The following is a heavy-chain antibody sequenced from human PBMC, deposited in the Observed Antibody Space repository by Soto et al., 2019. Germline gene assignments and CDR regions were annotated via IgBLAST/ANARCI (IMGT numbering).Heavy chain of an antibody. CDR2: IIPIFGTA. CDR3: ARSEEDSDYYYYGMDV. J-gene: IGHJ6*02. CDR1: GGTFSSYA. D-gene: IGHD2-15*01. V-gene: IGHV1-69*13. Sequence: ASVKVSCKASGGTFSSYAISWVRQAPGQGLEWMGGIIPIFGTANYAQKFQGRVTITADESKNQVSLQLNSVTPEDTAVYYCARSEEDSDYYYYGMDVWGQGTTVTVSS.